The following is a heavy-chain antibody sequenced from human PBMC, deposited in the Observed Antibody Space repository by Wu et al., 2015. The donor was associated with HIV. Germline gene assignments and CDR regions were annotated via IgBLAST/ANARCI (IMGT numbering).Heavy chain of an antibody. J-gene: IGHJ4*02. V-gene: IGHV1-2*02. Sequence: QVQLVQSGAEVKKPGASVKVSCKASGYTFTGYYMHWVRQAPGQGLEWMGWINPNSGGTNYAQKFQGRVTMTRDTSISTAYMXLSRPRSDDTAVYYCARASGPGRRGLYFDYWGQGTLVTVSS. CDR2: INPNSGGT. CDR1: GYTFTGYY. CDR3: ARASGPGRRGLYFDY. D-gene: IGHD3-10*01.